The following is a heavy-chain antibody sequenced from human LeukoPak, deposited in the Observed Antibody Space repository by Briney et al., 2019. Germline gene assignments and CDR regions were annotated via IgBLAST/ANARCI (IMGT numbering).Heavy chain of an antibody. J-gene: IGHJ4*02. V-gene: IGHV3-23*01. CDR1: GFTLGSYE. CDR3: AKDSAKKYDDY. D-gene: IGHD2/OR15-2a*01. CDR2: IGYGGADS. Sequence: GGSLRLSCTVSGFTLGSYEMTWFRQAPGKGLEWVSSIGYGGADSHYADSVKGRFTISRDNSKNTLYLQLSSLRADDTAVYYCAKDSAKKYDDYWGQGTLVTVSS.